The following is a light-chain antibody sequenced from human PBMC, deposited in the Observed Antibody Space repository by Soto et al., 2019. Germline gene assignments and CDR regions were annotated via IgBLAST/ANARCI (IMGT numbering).Light chain of an antibody. Sequence: QSVRNQPASVSGSPGQSITISCTGTSRDVGGYDYVSWYQQLPGKAPKLMIYDVNNRPSGVSNRFSGSKSGNTASLTISGLQAEDEADYYCSSYTGTSTFVFGGGTKVTVL. CDR3: SSYTGTSTFV. J-gene: IGLJ1*01. V-gene: IGLV2-14*01. CDR2: DVN. CDR1: SRDVGGYDY.